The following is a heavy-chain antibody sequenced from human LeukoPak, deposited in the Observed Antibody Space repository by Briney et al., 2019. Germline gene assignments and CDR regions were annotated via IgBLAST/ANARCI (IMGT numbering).Heavy chain of an antibody. CDR3: ARGFSEYFDWLEVDY. CDR1: GYTFTRYY. CDR2: INPSGGST. J-gene: IGHJ4*02. Sequence: ASVKVSCKASGYTFTRYYMHWVRQAPGQGLEWMGIINPSGGSTSYAQKFQGRVTMTRDTSTSTVYMELSSLRSEDTAVYYCARGFSEYFDWLEVDYWGQGTLVTVSS. V-gene: IGHV1-46*01. D-gene: IGHD3-9*01.